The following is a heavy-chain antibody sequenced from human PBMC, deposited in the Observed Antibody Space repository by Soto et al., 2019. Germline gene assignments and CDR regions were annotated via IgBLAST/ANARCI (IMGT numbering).Heavy chain of an antibody. D-gene: IGHD6-19*01. CDR1: GGTFSSYA. CDR2: IIPIFGTA. J-gene: IGHJ5*02. CDR3: ARDPSRFIAVAGTRWFDP. V-gene: IGHV1-69*13. Sequence: GASVKVSCKASGGTFSSYAISWVRQAPGQGLEWMGGIIPIFGTANYAQKFQGRVTITADESTSTAYMELSSLRSEDTAVYYCARDPSRFIAVAGTRWFDPWGQGTLVTVSS.